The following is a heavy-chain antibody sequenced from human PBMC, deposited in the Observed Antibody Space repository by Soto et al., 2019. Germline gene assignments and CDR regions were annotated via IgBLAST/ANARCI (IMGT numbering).Heavy chain of an antibody. D-gene: IGHD1-1*01. CDR3: AREWTGTTSMDV. CDR2: MNPNSGNT. V-gene: IGHV1-8*01. Sequence: QVQLVQSGAEVKKPGASVKVSCKASGYTFTSYDINWVRQATGQVLEWMGWMNPNSGNTGYAQKFRGRDTMTRNTSISTAYMELSSLRSEDTAVFYCAREWTGTTSMDVCGQGTTVTVSS. J-gene: IGHJ6*02. CDR1: GYTFTSYD.